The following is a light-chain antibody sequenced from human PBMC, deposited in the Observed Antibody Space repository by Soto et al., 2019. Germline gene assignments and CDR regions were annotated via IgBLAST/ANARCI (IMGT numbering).Light chain of an antibody. CDR2: GAS. V-gene: IGKV3-15*01. Sequence: EIVMTQSPATLSVSPGERATLSCRASQSVSTSLAWYQQKPGQATRLLIYGASTRATGIPARFSGSGSGTEFTLTISSLQSEDFAVYYCQKYNDWPITFGQGTRLEIK. J-gene: IGKJ5*01. CDR1: QSVSTS. CDR3: QKYNDWPIT.